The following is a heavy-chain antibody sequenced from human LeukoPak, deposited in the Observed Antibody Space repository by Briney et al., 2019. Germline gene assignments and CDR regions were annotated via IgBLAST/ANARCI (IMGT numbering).Heavy chain of an antibody. J-gene: IGHJ6*03. D-gene: IGHD6-13*01. Sequence: KSSETLSLTCTVSGGSISSYYWSWIRQPPGKGLEWIGYIYYSGSTNYNPSLKSRVTISVDTSKNQFSLKLSSVTAADTAVYYCARALYSSSWYHYYYHYMDVWGKGTTVTVSS. CDR1: GGSISSYY. V-gene: IGHV4-59*01. CDR3: ARALYSSSWYHYYYHYMDV. CDR2: IYYSGST.